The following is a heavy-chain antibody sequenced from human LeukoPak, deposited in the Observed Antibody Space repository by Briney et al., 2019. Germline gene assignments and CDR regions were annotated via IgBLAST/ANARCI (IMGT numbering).Heavy chain of an antibody. V-gene: IGHV3-30-3*01. CDR1: GFTFSSYA. Sequence: PGGSLRLSCAASGFTFSSYAMHWVRQAPGKGLEWVAVISYDGSNKYYADSVKGRFTISRDNSKNTLYLQMNSLRAEDTAVYYCARSRAAYDFYGGFDYYYGMDVWGQGTTVTVSS. CDR3: ARSRAAYDFYGGFDYYYGMDV. CDR2: ISYDGSNK. J-gene: IGHJ6*02. D-gene: IGHD3-3*01.